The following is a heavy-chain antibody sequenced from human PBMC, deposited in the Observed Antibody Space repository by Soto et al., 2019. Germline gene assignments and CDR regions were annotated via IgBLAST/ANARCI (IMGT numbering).Heavy chain of an antibody. CDR3: TTDLHDYGDYVFAFDI. CDR2: IKSKTDGGTT. CDR1: GFTFSNAW. D-gene: IGHD4-17*01. Sequence: GGSLRLSCAASGFTFSNAWMSWVRQAPGKGLEWVGRIKSKTDGGTTDYAAPVKGRFTISRDDSKNTLYLQMNSLKTEDTAVYYCTTDLHDYGDYVFAFDIWGQGTMVTVSS. J-gene: IGHJ3*02. V-gene: IGHV3-15*01.